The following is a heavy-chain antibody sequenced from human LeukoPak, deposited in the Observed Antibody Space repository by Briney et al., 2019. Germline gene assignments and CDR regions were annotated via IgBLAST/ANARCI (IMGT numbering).Heavy chain of an antibody. CDR1: GFTFSSYG. CDR2: IWYDGSNK. V-gene: IGHV3-33*01. J-gene: IGHJ4*02. Sequence: GGSLRLSCAASGFTFSSYGMHWVRQAPGKGLEWVAVIWYDGSNKYYADSVKGRFTISRDNSKNTLYLQMNSLKTEDTAVYYCTTTMVLGVNLDFDYWGQGTLVTVSS. CDR3: TTTMVLGVNLDFDY. D-gene: IGHD3-10*01.